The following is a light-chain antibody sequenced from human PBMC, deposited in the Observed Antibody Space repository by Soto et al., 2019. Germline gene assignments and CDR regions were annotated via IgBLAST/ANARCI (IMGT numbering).Light chain of an antibody. J-gene: IGKJ1*01. V-gene: IGKV3-20*01. CDR1: QSVTTN. CDR2: GAS. CDR3: QQYSRSPPT. Sequence: EIVLTQSPATLSLSPGERATLACRASQSVTTNLAWYQQKPGQAPRLLIYGASTRATGIPARFSGSGSGTDFTLTISKLETEDFAVYYCQQYSRSPPTFGQGTKVDIK.